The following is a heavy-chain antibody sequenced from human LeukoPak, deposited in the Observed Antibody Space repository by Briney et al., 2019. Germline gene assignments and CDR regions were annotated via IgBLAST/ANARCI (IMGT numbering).Heavy chain of an antibody. D-gene: IGHD1-26*01. CDR2: ICYSGST. CDR3: ANSGSYYSHFDY. CDR1: GGSISSYY. J-gene: IGHJ4*02. V-gene: IGHV4-59*01. Sequence: SETLSLTCTVSGGSISSYYRSWIRQPPGKGLEWIGYICYSGSTNYNPSLKSRVTISVDTSKNQFSLKLSSVTAADTAVYYCANSGSYYSHFDYWGQGTLVTVSS.